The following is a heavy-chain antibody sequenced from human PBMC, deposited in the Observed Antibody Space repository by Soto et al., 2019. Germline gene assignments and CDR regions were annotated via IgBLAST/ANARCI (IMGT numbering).Heavy chain of an antibody. CDR3: VRVFDTYYFDL. Sequence: PGGSLRISCEASGFTFCTYGMHGVRQAPGKGLEWVALIWSDGTNKYYADFVKGRFTISRDNSKKTLYLQMNSLRAEDTAVYYCVRVFDTYYFDLWGQGNMVTVSS. V-gene: IGHV3-33*08. CDR1: GFTFCTYG. J-gene: IGHJ4*02. D-gene: IGHD3-9*01. CDR2: IWSDGTNK.